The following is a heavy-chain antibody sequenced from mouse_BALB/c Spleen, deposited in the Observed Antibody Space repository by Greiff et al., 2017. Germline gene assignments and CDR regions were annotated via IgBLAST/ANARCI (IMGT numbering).Heavy chain of an antibody. CDR3: ASYYRYDGDYYYYAMDY. CDR1: GFTFSSYG. Sequence: EVQRVESGGDLVKPGGSLKLSCAASGFTFSSYGMSWVRQTPDKRLEWVATISSGGSYTYYPDSVKGRFTISRANAKNTLYLQMSSLKSEDTAMYYCASYYRYDGDYYYYAMDYWGQGTSVTVSS. V-gene: IGHV5-6*01. D-gene: IGHD2-14*01. J-gene: IGHJ4*01. CDR2: ISSGGSYT.